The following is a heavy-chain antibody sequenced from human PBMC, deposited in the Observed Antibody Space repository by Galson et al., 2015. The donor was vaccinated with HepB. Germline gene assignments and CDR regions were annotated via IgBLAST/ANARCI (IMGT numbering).Heavy chain of an antibody. CDR1: GLTFDYYA. D-gene: IGHD5/OR15-5a*01. CDR2: IRTKAYGDIT. Sequence: SLRLSCAASGLTFDYYAMTWVRQAPGRGLEWLGFIRTKAYGDITAYAASVKGRFTIPRDDSKSIAYLQMTSLKTDDTAVDYCAKDLTSVSTITPDFWGQGTLFTVSS. CDR3: AKDLTSVSTITPDF. V-gene: IGHV3-49*04. J-gene: IGHJ4*02.